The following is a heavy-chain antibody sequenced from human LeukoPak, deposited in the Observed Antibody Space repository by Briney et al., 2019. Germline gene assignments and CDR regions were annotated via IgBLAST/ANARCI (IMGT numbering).Heavy chain of an antibody. CDR3: AKFYDFGDSRGYFDH. CDR1: GFTFSNHG. V-gene: IGHV3-30*02. Sequence: GGSLRLSCEASGFTFSNHGMNWVRQAPGKGLEWVAFIWYDGSKTYYADSVKGRFTISRDNSKNTLYLQINSLGAEDTAVYYCAKFYDFGDSRGYFDHWGQGTLVTVS. CDR2: IWYDGSKT. D-gene: IGHD4-17*01. J-gene: IGHJ4*02.